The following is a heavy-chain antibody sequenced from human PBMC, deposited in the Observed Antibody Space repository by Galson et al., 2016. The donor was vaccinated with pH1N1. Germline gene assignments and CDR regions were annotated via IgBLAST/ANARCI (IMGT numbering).Heavy chain of an antibody. D-gene: IGHD3-10*01. V-gene: IGHV1-69*06. CDR1: GGTFSNSA. CDR2: ISPIFGSI. CDR3: ATAGPLVREILYYSYALDV. J-gene: IGHJ6*02. Sequence: SGGTFSNSAISWVRQAPGQGLEWMGGISPIFGSINYAQRFQGRVTITADIFTNTAYMELSSLRSEDTAIYYCATAGPLVREILYYSYALDVWGQGTTVTVSS.